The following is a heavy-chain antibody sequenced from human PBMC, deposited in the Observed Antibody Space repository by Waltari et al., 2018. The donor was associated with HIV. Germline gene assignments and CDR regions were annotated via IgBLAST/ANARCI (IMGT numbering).Heavy chain of an antibody. V-gene: IGHV3-30*01. CDR2: ISYGGSFS. Sequence: QVQLVESGGGVVQPGRSLRLSCSASGFPFSRYAMHWVRQGPGKGTEWEAVISYGGSFSHYADSVKGRFTISRDNSKNIVYLQMNRLRSEDTAVYYCARDGREIGSIVVVIPYFFDSWGQGTLVIASS. CDR1: GFPFSRYA. J-gene: IGHJ4*02. CDR3: ARDGREIGSIVVVIPYFFDS. D-gene: IGHD3-22*01.